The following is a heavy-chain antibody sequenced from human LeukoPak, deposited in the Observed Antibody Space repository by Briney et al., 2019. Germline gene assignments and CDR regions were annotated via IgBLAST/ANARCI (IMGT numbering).Heavy chain of an antibody. J-gene: IGHJ5*02. CDR2: ISSSSSYI. V-gene: IGHV3-21*01. Sequence: GGSLRLSCAASGFTFSSYSMNWVRQAPGKGLEWVSSISSSSSYIYYADSVKGRFTISRDNAKNSLYLQMNSLRAEDTAVYYCARTPPSHYDFWSSPGWFDPWGQGTLVTVSS. CDR1: GFTFSSYS. D-gene: IGHD3-3*01. CDR3: ARTPPSHYDFWSSPGWFDP.